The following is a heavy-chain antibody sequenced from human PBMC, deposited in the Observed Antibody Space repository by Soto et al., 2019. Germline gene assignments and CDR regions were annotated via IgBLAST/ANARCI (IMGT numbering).Heavy chain of an antibody. D-gene: IGHD3-22*01. CDR3: ARVADYYDSSGYFGY. Sequence: GASVKVSCKASGYTFTGYYMHWVRQAPGQGLEWMGWINPNSGGTNYAQKFQGWVTMTRDTSISTAYMELSRLRSEDTAVYYCARVADYYDSSGYFGYWVQGNLVTVSS. CDR1: GYTFTGYY. CDR2: INPNSGGT. V-gene: IGHV1-2*04. J-gene: IGHJ4*02.